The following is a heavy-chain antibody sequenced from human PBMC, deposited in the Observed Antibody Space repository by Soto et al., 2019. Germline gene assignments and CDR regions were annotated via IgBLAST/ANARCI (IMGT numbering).Heavy chain of an antibody. V-gene: IGHV4-34*01. D-gene: IGHD6-13*01. J-gene: IGHJ6*02. CDR1: GGSLSGYY. Sequence: SETLSLTCAVYGGSLSGYYWSWIRQPPGKGLEWIGEINHSGSTNYNPSLKSRVTISVDTSKNQFSLKLSSVTAADTAVYYCAYSSSWFYYYYYGMDVWGQGTTVTVSS. CDR2: INHSGST. CDR3: AYSSSWFYYYYYGMDV.